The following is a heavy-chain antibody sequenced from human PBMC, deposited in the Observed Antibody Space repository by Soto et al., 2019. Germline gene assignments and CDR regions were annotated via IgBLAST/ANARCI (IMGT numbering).Heavy chain of an antibody. CDR1: GFTCYNYA. J-gene: IGHJ4*02. CDR3: VREYYHFSGSYSDIPLDY. V-gene: IGHV3-23*01. Sequence: EVQLLESGGGLVQPGGSLRLSCVASGFTCYNYAMTWVRLAPGKGLEWVSTVLQSGDGTFYADSVRGRFIISRDNSKNTLYLQMSSLRAEDTALYHCVREYYHFSGSYSDIPLDYWGQGALVTVSS. CDR2: VLQSGDGT. D-gene: IGHD3-10*01.